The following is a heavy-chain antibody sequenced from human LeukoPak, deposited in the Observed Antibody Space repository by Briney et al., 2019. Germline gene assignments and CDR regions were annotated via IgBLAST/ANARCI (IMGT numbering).Heavy chain of an antibody. D-gene: IGHD3-16*02. V-gene: IGHV1-69*06. J-gene: IGHJ2*01. CDR2: NIPIFGTA. CDR3: ARAYRNWYFDL. Sequence: SVKVSCKASGGTFSSYAISWVRQAPGQGLEWMGGNIPIFGTANYAQKFQGRVTITADKSTSTAYMELSSLRSEDTAAYYCARAYRNWYFDLWGRGTLVTVSS. CDR1: GGTFSSYA.